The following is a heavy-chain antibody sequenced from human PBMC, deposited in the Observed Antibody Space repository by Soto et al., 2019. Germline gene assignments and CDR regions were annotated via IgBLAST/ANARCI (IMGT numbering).Heavy chain of an antibody. D-gene: IGHD3-22*01. Sequence: ASVKVSCKASGYTFTSYYMRWGRQAPGQGLEWMGMIDPSGGSTSYAQNFQGRVTMTRDTSTSTVYMELSSLRSEDTAVYYCAREGDYYSDSSGYYFVYWGQGTLVTVSS. CDR1: GYTFTSYY. V-gene: IGHV1-46*01. CDR3: AREGDYYSDSSGYYFVY. J-gene: IGHJ4*02. CDR2: IDPSGGST.